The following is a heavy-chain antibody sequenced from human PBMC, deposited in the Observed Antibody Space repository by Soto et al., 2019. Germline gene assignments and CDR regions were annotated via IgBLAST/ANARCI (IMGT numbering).Heavy chain of an antibody. J-gene: IGHJ4*02. CDR3: AKRGGSFSQFLAINFDC. CDR2: IRIDGTT. Sequence: PGGSLRLSCAASGFTISNHAMSWVRQAPGKGLEWVATIRIDGTTHYADSVKGRFTISRDNSMNTLYVQMSSLRAEDTAVYYCAKRGGSFSQFLAINFDCWGQGTQVTVSS. CDR1: GFTISNHA. D-gene: IGHD1-26*01. V-gene: IGHV3-23*01.